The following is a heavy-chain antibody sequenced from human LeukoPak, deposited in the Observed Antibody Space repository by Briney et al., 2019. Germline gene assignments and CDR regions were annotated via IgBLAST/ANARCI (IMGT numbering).Heavy chain of an antibody. CDR1: GYIFTSYY. Sequence: ASVKVSCKASGYIFTSYYMHWVRQAPGQGLEWMGIINPNGGSTSYAQKLQGRVTITADESTSTAYMELSSLRSEDTAVYYCARLWELRGPYYYYGMDVWGQGTTVTVSS. J-gene: IGHJ6*02. CDR3: ARLWELRGPYYYYGMDV. V-gene: IGHV1-46*01. CDR2: INPNGGST. D-gene: IGHD1-26*01.